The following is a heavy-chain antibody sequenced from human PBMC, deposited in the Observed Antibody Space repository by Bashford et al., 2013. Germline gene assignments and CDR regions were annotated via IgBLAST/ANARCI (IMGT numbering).Heavy chain of an antibody. D-gene: IGHD1-26*01. Sequence: GGSLRLSCAASGFTFSAYAMFWVRQAPGRGLQWVSSLTGRGDNTYYADSVRGRFTISRDNSKNTLYLQMNSLTSDDTALYYCAKRRGPGGSSTGAFDSWGQGTLVTVSS. CDR2: LTGRGDNT. V-gene: IGHV3-23*01. CDR1: GFTFSAYA. J-gene: IGHJ4*02. CDR3: AKRRGPGGSSTGAFDS.